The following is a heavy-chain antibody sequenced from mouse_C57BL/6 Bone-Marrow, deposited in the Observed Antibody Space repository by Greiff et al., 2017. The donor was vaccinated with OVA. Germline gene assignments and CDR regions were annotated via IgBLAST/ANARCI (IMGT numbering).Heavy chain of an antibody. J-gene: IGHJ2*01. V-gene: IGHV1-82*01. CDR3: ARHEDGYYASYFDY. Sequence: QVQLQQSGPELVKPGASVKISCKASGYAFSSSWMNWVKQRPGKGLEWIGRIYPGDGDTNYNGKFKGKATLTADKSSSTAYMHLSSLTSEDSAVYSCARHEDGYYASYFDYWGQGTTLTVS. D-gene: IGHD2-3*01. CDR2: IYPGDGDT. CDR1: GYAFSSSW.